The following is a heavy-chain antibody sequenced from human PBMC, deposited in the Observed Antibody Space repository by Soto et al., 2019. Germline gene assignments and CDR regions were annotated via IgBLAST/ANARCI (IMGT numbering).Heavy chain of an antibody. Sequence: GASVKVSCKASGGTFSSYTISWVRQAPGQGLEWMGRIIPILGIANYAQKFQGRVTITADKSTSTAYMELSSLRSEDTAVYYCARGGVDYDILTGYYTIDYWGQGTLVTVSS. V-gene: IGHV1-69*02. CDR2: IIPILGIA. CDR1: GGTFSSYT. J-gene: IGHJ4*02. D-gene: IGHD3-9*01. CDR3: ARGGVDYDILTGYYTIDY.